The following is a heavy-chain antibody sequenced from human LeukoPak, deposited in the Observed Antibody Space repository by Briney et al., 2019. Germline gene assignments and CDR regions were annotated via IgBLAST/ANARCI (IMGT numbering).Heavy chain of an antibody. D-gene: IGHD3-10*01. CDR2: ISAYNGNT. V-gene: IGHV1-18*01. CDR3: ARIIMERALYYYYYYMDV. Sequence: ASVKVSCKASGYTFTSYGISWVRQAPGQGLEWMGWISAYNGNTNYAQKLQGRVTMTTDTSTSTAYMELRSLRSDDTAVYYCARIIMERALYYYYYYMDVWGKGTTVTVSS. CDR1: GYTFTSYG. J-gene: IGHJ6*03.